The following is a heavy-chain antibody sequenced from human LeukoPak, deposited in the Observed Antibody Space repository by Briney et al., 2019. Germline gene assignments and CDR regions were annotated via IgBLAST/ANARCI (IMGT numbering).Heavy chain of an antibody. V-gene: IGHV3-21*01. CDR1: GFTFSSYS. CDR3: ARGSISIAVAADAFDI. CDR2: IISSSKYI. J-gene: IGHJ3*02. Sequence: GGSLRLSCAASGFTFSSYSINWVRQAPGKGLEWVSSIISSSKYIYYADSVKGRFTIYRDNAKNSLFLQMNSLRAEDTAVYYCARGSISIAVAADAFDIWGQGTMVTVSS. D-gene: IGHD6-19*01.